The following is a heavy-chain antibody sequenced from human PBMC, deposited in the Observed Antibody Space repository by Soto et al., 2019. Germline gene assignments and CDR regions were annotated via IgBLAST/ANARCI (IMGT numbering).Heavy chain of an antibody. V-gene: IGHV1-18*01. Sequence: ASVKVSCKASGYTCTSYGISWVRQDPGQGLEWMGWISAYNGNTNYAQNLQGRVTMTTDTATSTAYIELRRLRSDDTAVYYCARGDYYDSSGYYFGTFDYWGQGTLFTVSS. CDR2: ISAYNGNT. D-gene: IGHD3-22*01. CDR1: GYTCTSYG. J-gene: IGHJ4*02. CDR3: ARGDYYDSSGYYFGTFDY.